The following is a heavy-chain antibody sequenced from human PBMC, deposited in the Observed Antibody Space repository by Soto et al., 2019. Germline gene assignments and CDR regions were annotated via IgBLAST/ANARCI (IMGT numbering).Heavy chain of an antibody. D-gene: IGHD3-22*01. J-gene: IGHJ6*02. CDR1: GGSISSRGYY. Sequence: SETLSLTCTVSGGSISSRGYYWGWIRQPPGKGLEWIGTIYYSGSTYYNPSLKSRVTISVDTSKNQFSLKLSSVTAADTAVYYCAREYYYDSSGWYGMDVWGQGTMVTVSS. CDR2: IYYSGST. V-gene: IGHV4-39*02. CDR3: AREYYYDSSGWYGMDV.